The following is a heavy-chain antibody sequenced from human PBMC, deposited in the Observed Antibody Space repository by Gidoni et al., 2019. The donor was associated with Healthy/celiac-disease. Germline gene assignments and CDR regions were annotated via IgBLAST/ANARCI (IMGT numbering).Heavy chain of an antibody. CDR2: ISSSSSYI. V-gene: IGHV3-21*01. D-gene: IGHD4-4*01. J-gene: IGHJ6*02. Sequence: EVQLVESGGGLVKPGGSLRLSCAASGFTFSSYSMNWVRQAPGKGLEWVSSISSSSSYIYYADSVKGRFTISRDNAKNSLYLQMNSLRAEDTAVYYCARDRYSNHPTEYGMDVWGQGTTVTVSS. CDR3: ARDRYSNHPTEYGMDV. CDR1: GFTFSSYS.